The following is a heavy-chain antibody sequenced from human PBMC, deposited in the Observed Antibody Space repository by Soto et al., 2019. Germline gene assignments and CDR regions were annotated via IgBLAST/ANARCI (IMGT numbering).Heavy chain of an antibody. J-gene: IGHJ4*02. CDR1: GYTFTNYA. V-gene: IGHV1-3*01. CDR2: INAGDGST. Sequence: QVQLVQSGAEVKKPGASVKVSCKASGYTFTNYAMHWVRQAPGQRLEWMGWINAGDGSTKYSQNFQGRVTITRDTYASIAYMELGSLRSEDTAVYYCARGQRGYDILTAFDYWGQGTLVTVSS. CDR3: ARGQRGYDILTAFDY. D-gene: IGHD3-9*01.